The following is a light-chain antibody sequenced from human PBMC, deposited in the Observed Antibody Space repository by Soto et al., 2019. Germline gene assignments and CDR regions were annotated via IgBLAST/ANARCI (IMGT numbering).Light chain of an antibody. CDR3: SSYSGTNYHYV. Sequence: QSALTQPPSASGSFGQSVTISCTGTSSDVGGYNYGSWYQQHPGKAPKLMIYEVSERPSGVPDRLSGSKSGNTASLTVSGLQADDEADYYCSSYSGTNYHYVFGTGTKLTVL. CDR2: EVS. J-gene: IGLJ1*01. CDR1: SSDVGGYNY. V-gene: IGLV2-8*01.